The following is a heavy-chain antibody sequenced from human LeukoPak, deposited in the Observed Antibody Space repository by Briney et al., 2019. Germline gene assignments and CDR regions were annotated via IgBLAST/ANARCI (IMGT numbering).Heavy chain of an antibody. V-gene: IGHV3-23*01. CDR1: GFPFSSFA. J-gene: IGHJ4*02. CDR2: ISGSSGVTT. Sequence: GGSLRLSCAASGFPFSSFAMSWVRQAPGKGLEWVSAISGSSGVTTYYADSVKGRFTISRDNSKNTLHLQMSSLRAEDTAVYYCAKAVWGYCSSCFDYWGQGTLVTVSS. CDR3: AKAVWGYCSSCFDY. D-gene: IGHD2-2*01.